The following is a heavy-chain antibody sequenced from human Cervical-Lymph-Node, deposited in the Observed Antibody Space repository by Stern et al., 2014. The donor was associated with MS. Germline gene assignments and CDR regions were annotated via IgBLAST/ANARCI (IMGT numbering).Heavy chain of an antibody. CDR3: SRDPSTTASDWFFDL. D-gene: IGHD2-21*02. CDR2: ISDTGTT. J-gene: IGHJ2*01. Sequence: QLQLQESGPGLVKPSETLSLTCTVSGGAVRDYYWTWIRQRPGKGLEWLGNISDTGTTNYNPSLHSRVTITLDTSQNQVSLRLRSVTAADTAVYYCSRDPSTTASDWFFDLWGRGSLVTVSS. V-gene: IGHV4-59*02. CDR1: GGAVRDYY.